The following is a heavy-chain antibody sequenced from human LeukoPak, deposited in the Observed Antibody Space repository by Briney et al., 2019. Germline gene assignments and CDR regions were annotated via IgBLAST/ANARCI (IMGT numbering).Heavy chain of an antibody. CDR3: ARVEVIAIPYFDY. CDR2: IYFSGDT. D-gene: IGHD3-10*01. J-gene: IGHJ4*02. CDR1: GVSINSGDYH. Sequence: SETLSLTCTVSGVSINSGDYHWSWIRQPPGKGLEWIGYIYFSGDTYYNPSLESRATLSLDTSENQFSLKLTSVTAADTAVYYCARVEVIAIPYFDYWGQGILVTVSS. V-gene: IGHV4-30-4*01.